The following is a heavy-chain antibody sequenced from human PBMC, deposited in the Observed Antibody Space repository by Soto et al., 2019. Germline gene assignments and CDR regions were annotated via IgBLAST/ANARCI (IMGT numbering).Heavy chain of an antibody. CDR1: GVTFDDYA. CDR2: ISWNSGSI. V-gene: IGHV3-9*01. J-gene: IGHJ4*02. CDR3: AKGGFGVVLSPVYYFDY. D-gene: IGHD3-3*01. Sequence: GGSLRLSCAASGVTFDDYAMHWVRQAPGRGLEWVSGISWNSGSIGYADSVKGRFTISRDNAKNSLYLQMNSLRAEDTALYYCAKGGFGVVLSPVYYFDYWAQGTMVTVSS.